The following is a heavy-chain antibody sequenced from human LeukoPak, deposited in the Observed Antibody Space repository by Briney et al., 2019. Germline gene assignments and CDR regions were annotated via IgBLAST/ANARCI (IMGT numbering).Heavy chain of an antibody. CDR3: AREGPVSGTSPFDL. D-gene: IGHD1-1*01. Sequence: PGTSLRLSCAASGFTSTNLGMHWVRQAPGKGLEWVAVLWSDGYTKYYADSVKGRFTVSRDTSKDTLYLQMNSLRVEDTALYYCAREGPVSGTSPFDLWGQGTKVTISS. V-gene: IGHV3-33*01. J-gene: IGHJ3*01. CDR2: LWSDGYTK. CDR1: GFTSTNLG.